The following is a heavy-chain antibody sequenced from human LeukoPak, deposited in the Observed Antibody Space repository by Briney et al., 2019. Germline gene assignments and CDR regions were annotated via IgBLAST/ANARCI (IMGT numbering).Heavy chain of an antibody. CDR3: ARSTYDILTGYSDWFDP. D-gene: IGHD3-9*01. Sequence: GGSLRLSCAASGFTFSDYYMSWIRQAPGKGLEWVSYISSSSSYTNYADSVKGRSTISRDNAKNSLYLQMNSLRAEDTAVYYCARSTYDILTGYSDWFDPWGQGTLVTVSS. V-gene: IGHV3-11*06. CDR2: ISSSSSYT. J-gene: IGHJ5*02. CDR1: GFTFSDYY.